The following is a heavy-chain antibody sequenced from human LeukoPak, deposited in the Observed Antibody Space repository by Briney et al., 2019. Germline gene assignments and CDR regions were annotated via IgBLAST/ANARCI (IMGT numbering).Heavy chain of an antibody. V-gene: IGHV1-2*02. Sequence: GASVKVSCKASGYTFTGYYMHWVRQAPGQGLEWMGWINPNSGGTNYAQKFQGRVTMTRDTSISTAYMELSRLRSDDTAVYYCARSPPYSSSWELDYWGQGTLVTVSS. D-gene: IGHD6-13*01. J-gene: IGHJ4*02. CDR1: GYTFTGYY. CDR2: INPNSGGT. CDR3: ARSPPYSSSWELDY.